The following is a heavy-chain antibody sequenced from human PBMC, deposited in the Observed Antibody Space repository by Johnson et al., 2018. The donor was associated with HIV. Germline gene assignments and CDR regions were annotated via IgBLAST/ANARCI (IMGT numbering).Heavy chain of an antibody. CDR1: GFTFDDYA. CDR2: INWNGGST. Sequence: VHLVESGGGVVRPGGSLRLSCAASGFTFDDYAMSWVRQGPRKGLEWVSGINWNGGSTGYVDAVKGRFTISRDNAKNSLYLQMNSLRAEDTALYYCARSLYSSGWYEVFDAFDIWGQGTMVTVSS. CDR3: ARSLYSSGWYEVFDAFDI. D-gene: IGHD6-19*01. V-gene: IGHV3-20*04. J-gene: IGHJ3*02.